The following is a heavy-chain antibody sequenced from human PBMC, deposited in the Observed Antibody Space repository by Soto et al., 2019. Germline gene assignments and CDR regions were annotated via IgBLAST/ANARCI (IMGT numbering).Heavy chain of an antibody. CDR2: ISYDGSNK. D-gene: IGHD2-2*01. V-gene: IGHV3-30*18. Sequence: QVQLVESGGGVVQPGRSLRLSCAASGFTFSSYGMHWVRQAPGKGLEWVAVISYDGSNKYYADSVKGRFTISRDNSKNTLYLQMNSLRAEDTAVYYCANSMSCISTSCYEYYYYYGMDVWGQGTTVTVSS. CDR3: ANSMSCISTSCYEYYYYYGMDV. J-gene: IGHJ6*02. CDR1: GFTFSSYG.